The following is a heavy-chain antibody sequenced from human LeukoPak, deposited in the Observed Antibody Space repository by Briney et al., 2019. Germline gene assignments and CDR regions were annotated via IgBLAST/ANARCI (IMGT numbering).Heavy chain of an antibody. CDR1: GFTFSSCS. Sequence: GGSLRLSCAASGFTFSSCSMNWVRQAPGKGLEWVSSISSSSSYIYYADSVKGRFTISRDNAKNSLYLQMNSLRAEDTAVYYCARALGGPYDSSGYYDHWGQGTLVTVSS. J-gene: IGHJ5*02. CDR2: ISSSSSYI. D-gene: IGHD3-22*01. V-gene: IGHV3-21*01. CDR3: ARALGGPYDSSGYYDH.